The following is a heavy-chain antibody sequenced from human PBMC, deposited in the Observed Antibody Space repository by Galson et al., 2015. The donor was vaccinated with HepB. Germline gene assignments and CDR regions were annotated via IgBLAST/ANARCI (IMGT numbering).Heavy chain of an antibody. V-gene: IGHV5-10-1*01. CDR2: IDPSDSYT. J-gene: IGHJ3*02. CDR1: GYSFISYW. Sequence: QSGAEVKKPGESLRISCQGSGYSFISYWITWVRQMPGKGLEWMGRIDPSDSYTNYSPSFQGHVTISADKSISTAYLQWSSLKASDTAMYYCARPREFKYYYDSSGYADAFDIWGQGTMVTVSS. CDR3: ARPREFKYYYDSSGYADAFDI. D-gene: IGHD3-22*01.